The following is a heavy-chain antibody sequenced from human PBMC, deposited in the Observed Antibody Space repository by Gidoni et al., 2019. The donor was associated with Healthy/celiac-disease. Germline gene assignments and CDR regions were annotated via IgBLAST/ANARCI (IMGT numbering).Heavy chain of an antibody. CDR2: MKRKNDGETK. CDR3: TTDRRYDGSGSPNWFDP. D-gene: IGHD3-10*01. CDR1: GFTFSNAW. Sequence: EVQLVESGGGLVQPGGSLRLSCAASGFTFSNAWMGWVRQAPGKGLECVGRMKRKNDGETKEYAAHVKGIINNSRDESKNTLYLQMNSLKSEDTAVYYWTTDRRYDGSGSPNWFDPWGQGTLVTVSS. J-gene: IGHJ5*02. V-gene: IGHV3-15*01.